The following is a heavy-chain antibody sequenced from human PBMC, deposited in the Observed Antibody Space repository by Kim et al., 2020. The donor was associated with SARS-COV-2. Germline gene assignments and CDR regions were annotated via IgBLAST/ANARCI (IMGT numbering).Heavy chain of an antibody. J-gene: IGHJ3*02. CDR3: ARETPGIRGVACDI. Sequence: GGSLRLSCEASEFTLSSYEMNWVRQAPGKGLEWVSYITTSGNTVHYADSVRGRFNVSRDNAKNSLYLQMNSLRAEDTAVYYCARETPGIRGVACDIWGQGTMVTVSS. CDR2: ITTSGNTV. CDR1: EFTLSSYE. D-gene: IGHD3-10*01. V-gene: IGHV3-48*03.